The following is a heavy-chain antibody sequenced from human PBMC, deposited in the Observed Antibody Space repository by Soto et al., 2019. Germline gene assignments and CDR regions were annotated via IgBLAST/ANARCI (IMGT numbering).Heavy chain of an antibody. Sequence: GGFLRLSCAASGFTFSNHAMMWFRQAPGKGLGCVSGLFGSGAGIEYADSVKGRFTISRDNSKNTLFLQMNSLRDEDTAVYYWAKDSGPFYGLWLMDHWGQGTLVTVSS. CDR3: AKDSGPFYGLWLMDH. CDR1: GFTFSNHA. V-gene: IGHV3-23*01. CDR2: LFGSGAGI. D-gene: IGHD2-21*01. J-gene: IGHJ4*02.